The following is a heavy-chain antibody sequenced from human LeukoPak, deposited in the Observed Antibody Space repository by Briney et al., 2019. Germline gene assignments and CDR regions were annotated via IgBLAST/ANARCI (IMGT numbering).Heavy chain of an antibody. Sequence: GGSLRLSCVASGFTFSSYSMSWVRQAPGKGLEWVANIKQDGSETYYVDSVKGRFTISRDNAKNSLFLQMNSLRAEDTAVYYCAADPEYTSGAWGQGTLVTVSS. V-gene: IGHV3-7*05. CDR3: AADPEYTSGA. J-gene: IGHJ5*02. CDR1: GFTFSSYS. CDR2: IKQDGSET. D-gene: IGHD6-19*01.